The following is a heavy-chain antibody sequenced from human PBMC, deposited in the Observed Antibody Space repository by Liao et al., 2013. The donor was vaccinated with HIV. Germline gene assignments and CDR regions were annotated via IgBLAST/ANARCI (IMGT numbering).Heavy chain of an antibody. Sequence: QVQLQESGPGLVKSSQTLSLTCAVSGGSISNGDYYWSWIRQTPGKGLEWIGYIYSSGNTYYNPSLKSRVSISIDTSRXQFSLKLSSVTAADTAVYFXARTKWDLLLLDIWGQGTLVTVSS. D-gene: IGHD1-26*01. J-gene: IGHJ3*02. CDR3: ARTKWDLLLLDI. CDR2: IYSSGNT. CDR1: GGSISNGDYY. V-gene: IGHV4-30-4*08.